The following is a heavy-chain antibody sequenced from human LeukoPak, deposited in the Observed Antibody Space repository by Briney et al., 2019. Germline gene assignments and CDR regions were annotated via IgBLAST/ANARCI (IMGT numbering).Heavy chain of an antibody. J-gene: IGHJ4*02. D-gene: IGHD3-10*01. CDR2: ISSDGSST. CDR1: GFTFSSYW. CDR3: ATLGSYFDY. Sequence: TGGSLRLSCAASGFTFSSYWMHWVRQAPGKGLVWVSRISSDGSSTNYADSVMGLFTVSRDNAENTLFLQMNSLRAEDTAVYYCATLGSYFDYWGQGTLVTVSP. V-gene: IGHV3-74*01.